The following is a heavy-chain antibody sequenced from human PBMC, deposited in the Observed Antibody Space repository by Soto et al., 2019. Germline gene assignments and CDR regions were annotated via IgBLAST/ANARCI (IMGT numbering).Heavy chain of an antibody. CDR3: ARGFIVVVPAATSFDY. CDR1: VYTFTSYD. J-gene: IGHJ4*02. D-gene: IGHD2-2*01. CDR2: MNPNSGNT. Sequence: EXSLKVYCKASVYTFTSYDINWVLQATGQGLEWMGWMNPNSGNTGYAQKFQGRVTMTRNTSISTAYMELSSLRSEDTAVYYFARGFIVVVPAATSFDYWGQGTLVTVSS. V-gene: IGHV1-8*01.